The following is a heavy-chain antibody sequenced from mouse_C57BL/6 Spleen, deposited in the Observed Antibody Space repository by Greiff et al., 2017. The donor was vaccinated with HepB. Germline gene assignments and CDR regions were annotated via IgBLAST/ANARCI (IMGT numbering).Heavy chain of an antibody. CDR3: ARTVYYYGSSYVVYFDY. CDR2: IYPGDGDT. J-gene: IGHJ2*01. D-gene: IGHD1-1*01. CDR1: GYAFSSSW. Sequence: VKLQESGPELVKPGASVKISCKASGYAFSSSWMNWVKQRPGKGLEWIGRIYPGDGDTNYNGKFKGKATLTADKSSSTAYMQLSSLTSEDSAVYFCARTVYYYGSSYVVYFDYWGQGTTLTVSS. V-gene: IGHV1-82*01.